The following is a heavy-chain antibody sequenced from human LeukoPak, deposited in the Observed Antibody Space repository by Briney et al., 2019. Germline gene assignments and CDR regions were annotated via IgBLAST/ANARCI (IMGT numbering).Heavy chain of an antibody. CDR2: ISYDGSNK. J-gene: IGHJ4*02. CDR3: AKGRITMAY. Sequence: GGSLRLSCAASGFTFSSYGMHWVRQAPGKGLEWVAVISYDGSNKYYADSVEGRFTISRDNSKNTLYLQMNSLRAEDTAVYYCAKGRITMAYWGQGTLVTVSS. CDR1: GFTFSSYG. D-gene: IGHD3-10*01. V-gene: IGHV3-30*18.